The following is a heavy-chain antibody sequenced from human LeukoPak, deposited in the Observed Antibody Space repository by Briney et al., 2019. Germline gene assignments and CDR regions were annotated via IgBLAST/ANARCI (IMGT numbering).Heavy chain of an antibody. V-gene: IGHV4-39*07. CDR2: IYYSGST. CDR1: GVSISSSSYY. Sequence: SETLSLTCTVSGVSISSSSYYWGWIRQPPGKGLEWIGSIYYSGSTYYNPSLKSRVTISVDTSKNQFSLKLSSVTAADTAVYYCARDQWELDNYFDPRGQGTLVTVSS. J-gene: IGHJ5*02. CDR3: ARDQWELDNYFDP. D-gene: IGHD1-7*01.